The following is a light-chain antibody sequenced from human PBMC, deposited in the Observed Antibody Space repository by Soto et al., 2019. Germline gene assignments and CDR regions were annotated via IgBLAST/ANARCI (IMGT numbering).Light chain of an antibody. CDR3: QSYDSRLSGVV. CDR2: GSS. Sequence: QLVLTQPPSVSGAPGQRVTISCTGSSSNLGAGHDVYWYQQLPGTAPKFLIYGSSHRPSGVPDRFSGSKSDTSASLAITGLQAEDEADYYCQSYDSRLSGVVFGGGTKLTVL. J-gene: IGLJ2*01. CDR1: SSNLGAGHD. V-gene: IGLV1-40*01.